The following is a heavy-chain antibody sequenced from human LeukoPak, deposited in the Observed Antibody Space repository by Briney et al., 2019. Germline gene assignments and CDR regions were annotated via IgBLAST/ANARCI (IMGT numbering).Heavy chain of an antibody. V-gene: IGHV3-53*01. CDR1: GFTASSNS. J-gene: IGHJ4*02. Sequence: GGSLRLSCTVSGFTASSNSMSWVRQAPGKGLEWVSFIFSSTHYSDSVKGRFTISRDNSKNTLYLQMNSLRAGDTAVYYCARRAGAYSHPYDYWGQGTLVTVSS. CDR2: IFSST. CDR3: ARRAGAYSHPYDY. D-gene: IGHD4/OR15-4a*01.